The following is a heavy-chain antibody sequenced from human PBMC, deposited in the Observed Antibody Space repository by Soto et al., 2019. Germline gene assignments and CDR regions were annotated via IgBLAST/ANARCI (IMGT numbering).Heavy chain of an antibody. CDR3: ACIFSRGSSYGFYYYAMDV. D-gene: IGHD5-18*01. CDR1: GCSIGSVGYC. CDR2: IFYSGTT. V-gene: IGHV4-30-2*03. Sequence: SETLSLTWGVSGCSIGSVGYCWGWIRPPPGKGLEWIGSIFYSGTTYYNPSLKSRVTISVDTSKNQFSLKLSSVTAADAAVYYCACIFSRGSSYGFYYYAMDVWGPGTTVTVSS. J-gene: IGHJ6*02.